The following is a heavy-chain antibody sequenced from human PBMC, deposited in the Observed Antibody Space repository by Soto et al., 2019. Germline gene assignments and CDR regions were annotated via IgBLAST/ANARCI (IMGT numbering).Heavy chain of an antibody. CDR3: ARESDKAAAGRSYYYYGMDV. Sequence: ASVKVSCKASGYTFTSYGISWVRQAPGQGLEWMGWISAYNGNTNYAQKLQGRVTMTTDTSTSTAYMELRSLRSDDTAVYYCARESDKAAAGRSYYYYGMDVWGQGTTVTVSS. CDR2: ISAYNGNT. CDR1: GYTFTSYG. J-gene: IGHJ6*02. V-gene: IGHV1-18*04. D-gene: IGHD6-13*01.